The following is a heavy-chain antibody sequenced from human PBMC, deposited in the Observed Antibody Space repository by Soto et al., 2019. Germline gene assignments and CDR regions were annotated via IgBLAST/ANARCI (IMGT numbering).Heavy chain of an antibody. CDR3: ARAHDCGGDCHYPQFDY. Sequence: QVQLVQSETEVKKPGASVTVSCKASDDTLSSYGINWVRQAPGQGLEWMGWISGYNGNTNYAQTLQGRVTMTADTSRNPAYMELRSLRSDDTAVYFCARAHDCGGDCHYPQFDYWGQGTLVSVSS. CDR2: ISGYNGNT. V-gene: IGHV1-18*01. D-gene: IGHD2-21*02. J-gene: IGHJ4*02. CDR1: DDTLSSYG.